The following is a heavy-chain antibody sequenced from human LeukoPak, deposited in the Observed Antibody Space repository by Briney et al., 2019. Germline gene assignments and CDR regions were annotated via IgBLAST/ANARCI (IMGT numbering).Heavy chain of an antibody. CDR1: GFSFNNYG. J-gene: IGHJ4*02. Sequence: GGSLRLSCAASGFSFNNYGMHWVRQAPGKGLEWVAVISYDGTNKYYADSVKGRFSISRDNSNNTLNLQMNSLRVEDTAVYFCAKDGGIWSPAYHFDYWGQGALVTVSS. CDR3: AKDGGIWSPAYHFDY. D-gene: IGHD6-13*01. CDR2: ISYDGTNK. V-gene: IGHV3-30*18.